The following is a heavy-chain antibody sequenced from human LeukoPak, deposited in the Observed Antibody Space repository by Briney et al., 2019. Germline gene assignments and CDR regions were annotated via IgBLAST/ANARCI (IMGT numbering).Heavy chain of an antibody. J-gene: IGHJ6*04. CDR3: ARGVRLGELSGDTGGMDV. CDR1: GFTFSSYA. CDR2: ISYDGSNK. V-gene: IGHV3-30*04. Sequence: GGSLRLSCAASGFTFSSYAMHWVRQAPGKGLEWVAVISYDGSNKYYADSVKGRFTISRDNSKNTLYLQMNSLRAEDTAVYYCARGVRLGELSGDTGGMDVWGKGTTVTVSS. D-gene: IGHD3-16*02.